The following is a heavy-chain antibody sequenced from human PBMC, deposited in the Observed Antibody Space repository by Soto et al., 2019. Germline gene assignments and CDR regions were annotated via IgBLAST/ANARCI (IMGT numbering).Heavy chain of an antibody. D-gene: IGHD2-8*01. CDR1: GFTFSRSD. Sequence: PGGSLRLSCSASGFTFSRSDLHWVRQAPGKGLEWVGRVRSKIHNYATSFADSVRGRFTISRNDSDNTVSLEMSGLKSEDTDLYYCSRHEEARRMVFYGMDVWGQGTTVTVSS. CDR3: SRHEEARRMVFYGMDV. V-gene: IGHV3-73*01. J-gene: IGHJ6*02. CDR2: VRSKIHNYAT.